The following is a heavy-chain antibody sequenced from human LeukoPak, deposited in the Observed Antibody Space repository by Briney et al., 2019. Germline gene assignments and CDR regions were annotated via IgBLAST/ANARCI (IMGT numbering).Heavy chain of an antibody. D-gene: IGHD6-19*01. J-gene: IGHJ4*02. Sequence: GGSLRLSCTASRFAFSESWMQWVRPAPGKGLVWVSRINLDASVTTYADSVKGPFTISRDNAKNTLYLQMNSLRAEDTAIYYCASRQGLGWHYANWGQGTLVTVSS. CDR2: INLDASVT. CDR3: ASRQGLGWHYAN. CDR1: RFAFSESW. V-gene: IGHV3-74*01.